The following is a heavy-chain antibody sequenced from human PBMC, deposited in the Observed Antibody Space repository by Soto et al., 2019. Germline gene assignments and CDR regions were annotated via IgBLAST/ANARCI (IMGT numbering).Heavy chain of an antibody. CDR3: ARDSQEGEDYYYYGMDV. J-gene: IGHJ6*02. CDR1: GFTFSSYG. Sequence: PGGSLRLSCAASGFTFSSYGMHWVRQAPGKGLEWVAVIWYDGSNKYYADSVKGRFTISRDNSKNTLYLQMNSLRAEDTAVYYWARDSQEGEDYYYYGMDVWGQGTTVTVSS. D-gene: IGHD3-16*01. V-gene: IGHV3-33*01. CDR2: IWYDGSNK.